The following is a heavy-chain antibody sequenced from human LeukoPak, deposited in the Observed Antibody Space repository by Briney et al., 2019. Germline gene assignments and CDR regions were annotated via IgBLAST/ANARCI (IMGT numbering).Heavy chain of an antibody. CDR3: ARCSPMSRGVIDY. CDR1: GFTFSSYW. Sequence: GGSLRLSCAASGFTFSSYWMTWVRQASGKGLEWVANIKQDGSEKYYVDSVKGRFPISRDNAKNSLYLQMNSLRAEDTAVYYCARCSPMSRGVIDYWGQGTLATVSS. D-gene: IGHD3-10*01. CDR2: IKQDGSEK. J-gene: IGHJ4*02. V-gene: IGHV3-7*01.